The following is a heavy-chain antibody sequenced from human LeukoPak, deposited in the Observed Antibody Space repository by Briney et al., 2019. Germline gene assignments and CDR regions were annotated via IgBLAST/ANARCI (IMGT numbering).Heavy chain of an antibody. J-gene: IGHJ4*02. CDR1: GDSISSGDYY. V-gene: IGHV4-61*02. CDR3: ARQRFVVAATLFDY. D-gene: IGHD2-15*01. Sequence: PSETLSLTCTVSGDSISSGDYYWSWIRQPAGKGLEWIGRISSSGSTNYNPSLKSRVTISVDTSKNQFSLKLSSVTAADTAVYYCARQRFVVAATLFDYWGQGTLVTVSS. CDR2: ISSSGST.